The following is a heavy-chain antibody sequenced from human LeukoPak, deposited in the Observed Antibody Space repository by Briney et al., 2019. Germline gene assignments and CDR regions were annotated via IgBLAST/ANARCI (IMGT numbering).Heavy chain of an antibody. D-gene: IGHD5-18*01. CDR1: GFTFSSYS. J-gene: IGHJ4*02. CDR2: ISSSSSYI. V-gene: IGHV3-21*01. CDR3: AREAQSRSLDTAMVRGGYYFDY. Sequence: GGSLRLSCAASGFTFSSYSMNWVRQAPGKGLEWVSSISSSSSYIYYADSVKGRFTISRDNAKNSLYLQMNSLRAEDTAVYYCAREAQSRSLDTAMVRGGYYFDYWGQGTLVTVSS.